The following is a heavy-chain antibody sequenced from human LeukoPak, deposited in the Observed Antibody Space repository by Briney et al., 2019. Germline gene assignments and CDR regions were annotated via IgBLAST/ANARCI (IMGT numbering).Heavy chain of an antibody. CDR2: IKKDGSEK. CDR3: AREMGWNYGDY. Sequence: GGSLRLSCAASGFTFRTYWMTWVRQAPGKGLEWVANIKKDGSEKYYVDSVRGRFTISRDNAKNSLYLQMNSLRAEDTAVYYCAREMGWNYGDYWGQGTLVTVSS. CDR1: GFTFRTYW. D-gene: IGHD1-7*01. V-gene: IGHV3-7*05. J-gene: IGHJ4*02.